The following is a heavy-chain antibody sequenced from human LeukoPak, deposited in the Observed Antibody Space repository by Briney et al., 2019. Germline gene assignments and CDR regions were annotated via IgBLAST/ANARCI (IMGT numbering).Heavy chain of an antibody. CDR3: AREVQAYDFWSTDYFMDV. CDR2: MNPNSGNT. CDR1: GYTFTSYA. J-gene: IGHJ6*03. V-gene: IGHV1-8*03. Sequence: ASVKVSCKASGYTFTSYAMNWVRQAPGQGLEWMGWMNPNSGNTGLAQKFQGRVTITRNTSVTTAYMELRSLRSEDTAVYYCAREVQAYDFWSTDYFMDVWGKGTTVTVSS. D-gene: IGHD3-3*01.